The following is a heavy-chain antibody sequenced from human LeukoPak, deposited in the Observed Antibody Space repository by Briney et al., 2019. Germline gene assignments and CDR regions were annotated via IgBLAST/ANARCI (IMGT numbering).Heavy chain of an antibody. CDR1: GFTFSSHW. J-gene: IGHJ4*02. V-gene: IGHV3-74*01. CDR3: ARGGEGYNGPGFN. CDR2: MNTDGSSI. Sequence: GGSLRLSCAASGFTFSSHWMHWVRQAPGKGLVWVSRMNTDGSSINYADSVKGRFTISRDNAKNTLYLQMNSLRAEDAAVYYCARGGEGYNGPGFNWGQGTLVTVSS. D-gene: IGHD5-12*01.